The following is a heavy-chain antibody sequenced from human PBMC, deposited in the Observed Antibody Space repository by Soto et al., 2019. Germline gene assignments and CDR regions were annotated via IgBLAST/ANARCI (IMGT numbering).Heavy chain of an antibody. CDR1: GYTFFNYG. J-gene: IGHJ4*02. CDR2: ISAYNGNR. Sequence: QVQLVQSGAEVKKPGASVKVSCKAYGYTFFNYGISWVRQAPGQGLEWMGWISAYNGNRNYAGKFQGRATMTTETSTSTAYMELRSLRSDDTAVYYCVRDGITLAGSFDYWGQGTLVTVSS. V-gene: IGHV1-18*01. D-gene: IGHD6-19*01. CDR3: VRDGITLAGSFDY.